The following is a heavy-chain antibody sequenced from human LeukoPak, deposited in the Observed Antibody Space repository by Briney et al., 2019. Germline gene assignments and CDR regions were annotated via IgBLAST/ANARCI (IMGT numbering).Heavy chain of an antibody. J-gene: IGHJ5*02. CDR2: INSDGSST. D-gene: IGHD3-3*01. CDR3: ARDPSGYYDFWSGYSGVNWFDP. Sequence: PGGSLRLSCAASGFTFSSYWMHWVRQAPGKGLVWVSRINSDGSSTSYADSVKGRFTISRDNAKNTLYLQMNSLRAEDTAVYYCARDPSGYYDFWSGYSGVNWFDPWGQGTLVTVSS. V-gene: IGHV3-74*01. CDR1: GFTFSSYW.